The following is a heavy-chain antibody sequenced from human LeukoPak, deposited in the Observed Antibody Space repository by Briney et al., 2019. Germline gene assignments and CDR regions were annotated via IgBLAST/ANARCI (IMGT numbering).Heavy chain of an antibody. CDR2: IYYSGST. J-gene: IGHJ6*03. D-gene: IGHD3-22*01. CDR1: GGSISSYY. CDR3: ARHYYDSSGYPYYYYYMDV. V-gene: IGHV4-59*01. Sequence: PSETLSLTCTVSGGSISSYYWSWIRQPPGKGLEWIGYIYYSGSTNYNPSLKSRVTISVDTSKNQFSLKLSSVTAADTAVYYCARHYYDSSGYPYYYYYMDVWGKGTTVTVSS.